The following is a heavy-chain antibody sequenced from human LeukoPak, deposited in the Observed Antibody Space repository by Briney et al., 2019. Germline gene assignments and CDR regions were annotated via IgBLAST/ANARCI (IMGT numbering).Heavy chain of an antibody. Sequence: ASVKVPCKASGYIFTSYGISWVRQAPGQGLEWMGWISAYNGNTNYAQKLQGRVTMTTDTSTSTAYMELRSLRSDDTAVYYCARARGYYDSSGYCFDYWGQGTLVTVSS. V-gene: IGHV1-18*01. CDR2: ISAYNGNT. CDR1: GYIFTSYG. CDR3: ARARGYYDSSGYCFDY. J-gene: IGHJ4*02. D-gene: IGHD3-22*01.